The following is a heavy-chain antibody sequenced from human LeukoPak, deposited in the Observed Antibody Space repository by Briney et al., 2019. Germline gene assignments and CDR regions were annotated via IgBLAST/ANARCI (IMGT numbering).Heavy chain of an antibody. V-gene: IGHV1-46*01. CDR3: ARAASSSWITEYFQH. CDR1: GYTFTSYY. D-gene: IGHD6-13*01. CDR2: INPSGGST. J-gene: IGHJ1*01. Sequence: ASVKVSCKASGYTFTSYYMHWVRQAPGQGLEWMGIINPSGGSTSYAQKFQGRVTMTRDTSTSTVYMELSSPRSEDTAVYYCARAASSSWITEYFQHWGQGTLVTVSS.